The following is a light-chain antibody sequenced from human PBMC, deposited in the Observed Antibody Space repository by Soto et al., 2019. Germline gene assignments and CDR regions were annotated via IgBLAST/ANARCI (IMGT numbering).Light chain of an antibody. V-gene: IGKV1-33*01. Sequence: DIQMTQSPSSLSASVGDRVTITCQASQDINNYLYWYQQKPGKAPKLLIYDASHLETGVPPRFSGSGSGTDFTFTISSLQPEDIATYYCQQYDNLPTFGPATKVDV. J-gene: IGKJ3*01. CDR3: QQYDNLPT. CDR2: DAS. CDR1: QDINNY.